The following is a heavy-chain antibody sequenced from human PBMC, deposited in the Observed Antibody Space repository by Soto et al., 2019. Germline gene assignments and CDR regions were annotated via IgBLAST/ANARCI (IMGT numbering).Heavy chain of an antibody. D-gene: IGHD3-9*01. V-gene: IGHV5-51*01. J-gene: IGHJ6*02. CDR2: IYPGDSDT. CDR3: ARHLPYYDILTGYYSSSYYGMDV. Sequence: GESLKISCKGSGYSFTSYWIGWVRQMPGKGLEGMGIIYPGDSDTRYSPSFQGQVTISADKSISTAYLQWSSLKASDTAMYYCARHLPYYDILTGYYSSSYYGMDVWGQGTTVPVSS. CDR1: GYSFTSYW.